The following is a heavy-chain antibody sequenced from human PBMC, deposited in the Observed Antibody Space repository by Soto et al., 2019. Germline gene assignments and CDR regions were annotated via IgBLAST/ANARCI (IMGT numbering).Heavy chain of an antibody. CDR3: ARDSYSYENWGVGSVFDY. D-gene: IGHD5-18*01. CDR2: ISSSSSTI. Sequence: PGGSLRLSCAASGFTFSNYSMNWVRQAPGKGLEWVSYISSSSSTIYYADSVKGRFTISRDNAKNSLYLQMNSLRAEDTAVYYCARDSYSYENWGVGSVFDYWGQGTLVTVSS. CDR1: GFTFSNYS. J-gene: IGHJ4*02. V-gene: IGHV3-48*01.